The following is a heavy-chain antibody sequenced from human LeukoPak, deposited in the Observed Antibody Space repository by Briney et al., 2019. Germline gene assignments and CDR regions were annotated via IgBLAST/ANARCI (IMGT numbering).Heavy chain of an antibody. CDR3: AKDDYYGSGSYLHFDY. CDR2: IYYSGSS. D-gene: IGHD3-10*01. Sequence: PSETLSLTCTVSGGSISSYYWSWIRQPPGKGLEWIGYIYYSGSSNYNPSLKSRVTISVDTSKNQFSLKLSSVTAADTAVYYCAKDDYYGSGSYLHFDYWGQGTLVTVSS. J-gene: IGHJ4*02. CDR1: GGSISSYY. V-gene: IGHV4-59*01.